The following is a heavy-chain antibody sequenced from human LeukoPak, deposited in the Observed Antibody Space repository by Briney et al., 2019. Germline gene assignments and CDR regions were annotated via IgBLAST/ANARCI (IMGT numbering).Heavy chain of an antibody. D-gene: IGHD6-13*01. CDR1: GFSFSLYG. CDR3: AKESSCAS. V-gene: IGHV3-33*06. J-gene: IGHJ5*02. CDR2: IWYDGRNK. Sequence: GGSLRLSCTASGFSFSLYGMHWVRQGPGKGLEWLAVIWYDGRNKYYADSVKGRFTISRDNSKNTLYLQMDSLRAEDTAVYYCAKESSCASWGQGTLVTVSS.